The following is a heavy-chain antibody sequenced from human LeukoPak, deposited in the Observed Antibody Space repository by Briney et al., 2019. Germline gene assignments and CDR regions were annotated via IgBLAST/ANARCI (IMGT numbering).Heavy chain of an antibody. CDR1: GYSFTSYW. V-gene: IGHV5-51*01. Sequence: GASLKISCKGSGYSFTSYWIGWVRPVPGKGLEGMGIIYPGDSDTRYSPSFQGQVTISADKSISTAYLQWSSLKASDTAMYYCARLLGSSGWVLDYWGQGTLVTVSS. J-gene: IGHJ4*02. CDR3: ARLLGSSGWVLDY. D-gene: IGHD6-19*01. CDR2: IYPGDSDT.